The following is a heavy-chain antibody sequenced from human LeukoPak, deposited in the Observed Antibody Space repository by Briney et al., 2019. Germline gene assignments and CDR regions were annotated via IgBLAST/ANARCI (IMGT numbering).Heavy chain of an antibody. CDR1: GYSISSGYY. D-gene: IGHD5-24*01. V-gene: IGHV4-38-2*01. CDR2: IYHSGGT. CDR3: ARGGLQPTV. J-gene: IGHJ4*02. Sequence: SETLSLTCAVSGYSISSGYYWGWIRQPPGKGLEWIGSIYHSGGTYYNPSLKSRVTISVDTSKNQFSLKLGSVTAADTAVYYCARGGLQPTVWGQGTLVTVSS.